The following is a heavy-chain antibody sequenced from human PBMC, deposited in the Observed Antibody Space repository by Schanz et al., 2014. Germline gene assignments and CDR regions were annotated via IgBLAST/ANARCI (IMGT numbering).Heavy chain of an antibody. CDR3: ARDNSHWLVDY. Sequence: PGGSLRLSCVASGFSFSDSFMSCVRQAPGRGLEWVSSISSGGGSTYYADSVKGRFTISRDNSKNTLYLEVNSLRPEDTALYYCARDNSHWLVDYWGQGTLVTVSS. CDR2: ISSGGGST. D-gene: IGHD6-19*01. V-gene: IGHV3-23*01. J-gene: IGHJ4*02. CDR1: GFSFSDSF.